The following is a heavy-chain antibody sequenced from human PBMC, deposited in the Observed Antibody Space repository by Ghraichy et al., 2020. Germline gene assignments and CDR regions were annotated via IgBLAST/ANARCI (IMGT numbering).Heavy chain of an antibody. D-gene: IGHD3-3*01. J-gene: IGHJ4*02. CDR1: GGSISSSNW. Sequence: SETLSLTCAVSGGSISSSNWWSWVRQPPGKGLEWIGEIYHSGSTNYNPSLKSRVTISVDKSKNQFSLKLSSVTAADTAVYYCASARYYDFWSGYYKAHGYWGQGTLVTVSS. CDR3: ASARYYDFWSGYYKAHGY. V-gene: IGHV4-4*02. CDR2: IYHSGST.